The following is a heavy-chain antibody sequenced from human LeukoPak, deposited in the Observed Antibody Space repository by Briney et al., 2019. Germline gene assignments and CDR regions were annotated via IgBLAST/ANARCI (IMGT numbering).Heavy chain of an antibody. D-gene: IGHD3-9*01. V-gene: IGHV4-59*05. CDR3: ARARVYDIPDY. CDR1: GGSISSYY. CDR2: IYYSGST. Sequence: SETLSLTCTVSGGSISSYYWSWIRQPPGKGLEWIGSIYYSGSTYYNPSLKSRVTISVDTSKNQFSLKLSSVTAADTAVYYCARARVYDIPDYWGQGTLVTVSS. J-gene: IGHJ4*02.